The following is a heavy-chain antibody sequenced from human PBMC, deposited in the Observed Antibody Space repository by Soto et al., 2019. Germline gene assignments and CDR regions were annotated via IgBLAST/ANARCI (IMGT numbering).Heavy chain of an antibody. CDR1: GFTFSNAW. V-gene: IGHV3-23*01. D-gene: IGHD2-15*01. CDR2: ISGSGGST. CDR3: AKSYCSGGSCYSLGPYYYYYMDV. Sequence: GGSLRLSCAASGFTFSNAWMNWVRQAPGKGLEWVSAISGSGGSTYYADSVKGRFTISRDNSKNTLYLQMNSLRAEDTAVYYCAKSYCSGGSCYSLGPYYYYYMDVWGKGTTVTVSS. J-gene: IGHJ6*03.